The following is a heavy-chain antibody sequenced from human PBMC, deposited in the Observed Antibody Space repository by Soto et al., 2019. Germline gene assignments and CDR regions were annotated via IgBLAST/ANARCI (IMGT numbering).Heavy chain of an antibody. CDR3: VSLADGKFDL. Sequence: EVLLLGSGGGLVQPGGSLRLSCSASGFNFGSNSMAWVRQAPGKGLEYVASISDTSHRIFHADPLKGRFTISRDNSRNRLYLEMKSLTAEDTALYYGVSLADGKFDLWGQGTLVIVSS. V-gene: IGHV3-23*01. CDR2: ISDTSHRI. D-gene: IGHD2-15*01. J-gene: IGHJ5*02. CDR1: GFNFGSNS.